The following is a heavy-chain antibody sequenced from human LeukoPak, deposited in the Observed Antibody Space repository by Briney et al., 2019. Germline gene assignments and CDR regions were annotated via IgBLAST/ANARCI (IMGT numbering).Heavy chain of an antibody. CDR1: GFTVSSNY. J-gene: IGHJ6*02. CDR2: IYSGGST. CDR3: ARGPPLSPKDGMDV. V-gene: IGHV3-53*04. Sequence: PGGSLRLSCAASGFTVSSNYMSWVRQAPGKGLEWVSVIYSGGSTYYADSVKGRFTISRHNSKNTLYLQMNSLRAEDTAVYYCARGPPLSPKDGMDVWGQGTMVTVSS.